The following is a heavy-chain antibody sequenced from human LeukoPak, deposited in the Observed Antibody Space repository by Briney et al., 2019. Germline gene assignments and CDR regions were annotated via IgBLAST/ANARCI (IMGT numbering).Heavy chain of an antibody. Sequence: SETLSLTCTVSGGSISSGGYYWSWIRQHPGKGLEWIGYIHYSGSTYYNPSLKSRLTISVDTSKNQFSLKLSSVTAADTAVYYCASSYDSSGYVYWGQGTLVTVSS. CDR3: ASSYDSSGYVY. CDR1: GGSISSGGYY. J-gene: IGHJ4*02. CDR2: IHYSGST. V-gene: IGHV4-31*03. D-gene: IGHD3-22*01.